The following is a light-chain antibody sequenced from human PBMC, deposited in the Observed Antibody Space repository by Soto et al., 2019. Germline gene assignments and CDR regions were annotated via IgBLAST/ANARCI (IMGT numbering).Light chain of an antibody. V-gene: IGLV2-23*02. CDR3: CSYAGSYTFV. CDR1: SSDIGNYDF. CDR2: EVS. Sequence: ALTQPASVSGSPGQSITISCTGTSSDIGNYDFVSWYQQVPGTAPKAMIYEVSSRPSGVSNRFSGSKSGNTASLTISGLQAEDEAYYYCCSYAGSYTFVFGIGTKVTVL. J-gene: IGLJ1*01.